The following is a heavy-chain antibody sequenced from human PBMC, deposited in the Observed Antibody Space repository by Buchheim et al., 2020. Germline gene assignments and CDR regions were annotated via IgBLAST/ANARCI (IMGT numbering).Heavy chain of an antibody. Sequence: QVQLVESGGGVVQPGGSLRLSCAASGFTFGHFDTHWVRQAPGKGLEWVALISYDGGSQHYADSVQGRFTISRDNSMNSLYFHMNNLRPEVTAVYYCARDRRVRGYSDYFDYWGQGNL. V-gene: IGHV3-30*03. CDR1: GFTFGHFD. D-gene: IGHD5-18*01. CDR2: ISYDGGSQ. CDR3: ARDRRVRGYSDYFDY. J-gene: IGHJ4*02.